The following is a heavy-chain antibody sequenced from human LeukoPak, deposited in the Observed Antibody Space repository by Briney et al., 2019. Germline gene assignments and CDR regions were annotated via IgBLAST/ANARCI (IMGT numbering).Heavy chain of an antibody. CDR1: GFTFSSYA. V-gene: IGHV3-64*02. D-gene: IGHD5-24*01. Sequence: PGGSLRLSCAASGFTFSSYAMHWVRQAPGKGLEYVSAISSNGGITYYADSVKGRFTISRDNSKNTLFLQMGSLRAEDMAVYYCARDTVEMAIMYYFDYWGQGTLVTVSS. J-gene: IGHJ4*02. CDR2: ISSNGGIT. CDR3: ARDTVEMAIMYYFDY.